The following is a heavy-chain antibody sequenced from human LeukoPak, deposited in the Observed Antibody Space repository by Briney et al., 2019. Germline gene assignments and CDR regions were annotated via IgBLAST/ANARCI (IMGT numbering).Heavy chain of an antibody. Sequence: PGGSLRLSCAASGFTFSSYWMSWVRQAPGKGLEWVANIKQDGSEKYYVDSVKGRFTISRDNAKNSLYLQMNSLRAEDTAVYYCARDPVGWWYDFWSGYPGFDYWGQGTLVTVSS. CDR2: IKQDGSEK. CDR3: ARDPVGWWYDFWSGYPGFDY. D-gene: IGHD3-3*01. CDR1: GFTFSSYW. V-gene: IGHV3-7*01. J-gene: IGHJ4*02.